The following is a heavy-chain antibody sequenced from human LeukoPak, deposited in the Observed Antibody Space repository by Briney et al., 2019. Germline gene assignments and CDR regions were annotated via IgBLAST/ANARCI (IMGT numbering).Heavy chain of an antibody. V-gene: IGHV1-8*01. J-gene: IGHJ5*02. CDR3: ARERGWSYGRRQLLSEWFDP. D-gene: IGHD5-18*01. CDR1: GYTFTSYD. CDR2: MNPNSGNT. Sequence: ASVKVSCKASGYTFTSYDINWVRQATGQGLEWMGWMNPNSGNTGYAQKFQGRVTMTRNTSISTAYMELSSLRSEDTAVYYCARERGWSYGRRQLLSEWFDPWGQGTLVTVSS.